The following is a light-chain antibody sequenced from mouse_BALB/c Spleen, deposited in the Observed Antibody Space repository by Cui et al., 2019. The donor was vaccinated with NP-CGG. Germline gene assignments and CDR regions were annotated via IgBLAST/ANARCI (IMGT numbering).Light chain of an antibody. CDR3: PHWNRTNWV. J-gene: IGLJ1*01. V-gene: IGLV2*02. CDR1: TGAVKTRNN. Sequence: AVVTQESALTPSPGGKVHLPFASSTGAVKTRNNANWVKEKPDHLFTVQIVVTSNRPPGVPVRFSGSLIGEKVPLTITGAQTEDDAMYFCPHWNRTNWVFGGGTKLTVL. CDR2: VTS.